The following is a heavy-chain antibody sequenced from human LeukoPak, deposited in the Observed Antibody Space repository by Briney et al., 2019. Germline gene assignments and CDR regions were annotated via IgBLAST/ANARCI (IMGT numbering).Heavy chain of an antibody. Sequence: ASVKVSCKASGYTFTSYYMHWVRQAPGQGLEWMGIINPSGGSTSYAQKLQGRVTMTTDTSTSTAYMELRSLRSDDTAVYYCARDPIHDYVWGSYRPFDYWGQGTLVTVPS. CDR2: INPSGGST. CDR3: ARDPIHDYVWGSYRPFDY. D-gene: IGHD3-16*02. V-gene: IGHV1-46*01. J-gene: IGHJ4*01. CDR1: GYTFTSYY.